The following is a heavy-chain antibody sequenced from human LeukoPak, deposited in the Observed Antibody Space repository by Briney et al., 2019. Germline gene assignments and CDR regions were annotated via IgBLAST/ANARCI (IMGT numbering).Heavy chain of an antibody. J-gene: IGHJ4*02. V-gene: IGHV1-18*01. CDR1: GYTFTSYG. D-gene: IGHD6-6*01. Sequence: GASVKVSCKASGYTFTSYGISWVRQAPGQGLEWMGWISAYNGNTNYAQKLQGRVTMTTDTSTSTAYMELRSLRSDDTAVYYCARDRSIAARRAPAYWGQGTLVTVSS. CDR3: ARDRSIAARRAPAY. CDR2: ISAYNGNT.